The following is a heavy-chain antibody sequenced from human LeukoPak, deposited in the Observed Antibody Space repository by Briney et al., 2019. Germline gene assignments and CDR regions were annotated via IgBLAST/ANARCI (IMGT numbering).Heavy chain of an antibody. Sequence: PGGSLRLSCAASGFTFSSYSMNWVRQAPGKGLEWVSSISSSSSYIYYADSVKGRFTISRDNAKNSLYLQMNSLRAEDTAVYYCARVVYSSGWYFDYWGQGTLVTVSS. CDR2: ISSSSSYI. CDR1: GFTFSSYS. CDR3: ARVVYSSGWYFDY. J-gene: IGHJ4*02. V-gene: IGHV3-21*01. D-gene: IGHD6-19*01.